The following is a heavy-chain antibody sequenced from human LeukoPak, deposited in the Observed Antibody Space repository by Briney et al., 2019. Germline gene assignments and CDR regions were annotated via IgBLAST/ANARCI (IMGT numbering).Heavy chain of an antibody. J-gene: IGHJ5*02. CDR2: ISGSGGST. Sequence: GGSLRLSCAASGFTFSDYYMSWIRQAPGKGLEWVSAISGSGGSTYYADSVKGRFTISRDNSKNTLYLQMNSLRAEDTAVHYCARRIAARQNWFDPWGQGTLVTVSS. CDR3: ARRIAARQNWFDP. CDR1: GFTFSDYY. D-gene: IGHD6-6*01. V-gene: IGHV3-23*01.